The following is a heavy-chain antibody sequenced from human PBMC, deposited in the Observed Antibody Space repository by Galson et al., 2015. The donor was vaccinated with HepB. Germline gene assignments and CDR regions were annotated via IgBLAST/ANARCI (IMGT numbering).Heavy chain of an antibody. J-gene: IGHJ3*02. CDR3: AREPLGNYDSSGHRGGEAFDI. Sequence: SETLSLTCAVYGGSFSGYYWSWIRQPPGKGLEWIGEINHSGSTNYNPSLKSRVTISVDTSKNQFSLKLSSVTAADTAVYYCAREPLGNYDSSGHRGGEAFDIWGQGTMVTVSS. CDR1: GGSFSGYY. V-gene: IGHV4-34*01. D-gene: IGHD3-22*01. CDR2: INHSGST.